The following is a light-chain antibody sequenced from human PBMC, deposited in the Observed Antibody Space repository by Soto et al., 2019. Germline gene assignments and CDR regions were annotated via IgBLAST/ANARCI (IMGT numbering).Light chain of an antibody. J-gene: IGKJ1*01. V-gene: IGKV3-20*01. CDR2: GAS. Sequence: EIVLTQSPGTLSLSPGERATLSCRASQSVSSDYLAWYQQKPGQATRPLIYGASSSATGIPDRFSGSGAGSDFALTITRLESEDFAVYYCQQYGNSPWTFGQGTKVDIK. CDR1: QSVSSDY. CDR3: QQYGNSPWT.